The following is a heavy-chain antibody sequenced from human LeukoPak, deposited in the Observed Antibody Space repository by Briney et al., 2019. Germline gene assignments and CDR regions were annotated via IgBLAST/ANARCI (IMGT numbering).Heavy chain of an antibody. CDR3: ARSGPDALLRFLEWSQDYYGMDV. Sequence: SETLSLTCTVSGXSISSYYWSWIRQPPGKGLEWIGYIYYSGSTNYNPSLKSRVTISVDTSKNQFSLKLSSVTAADTAVYYCARSGPDALLRFLEWSQDYYGMDVWGQGTTVTVSS. J-gene: IGHJ6*02. D-gene: IGHD3-3*01. CDR2: IYYSGST. V-gene: IGHV4-59*01. CDR1: GXSISSYY.